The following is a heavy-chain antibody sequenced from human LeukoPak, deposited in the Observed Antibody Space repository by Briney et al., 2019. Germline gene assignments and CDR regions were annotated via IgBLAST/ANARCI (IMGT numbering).Heavy chain of an antibody. V-gene: IGHV1-8*01. J-gene: IGHJ6*04. CDR1: GYTFTSYD. D-gene: IGHD3-22*01. CDR2: MNPNSGNT. CDR3: ASGYYDSSGLDV. Sequence: GASVTVSCKASGYTFTSYDINWVRQATGQGLEWMGWMNPNSGNTGYAQKFQGRVTMTSNTSISTAYMELSSLRSEDAVVYYCASGYYDSSGLDVWGKGTTVTVSS.